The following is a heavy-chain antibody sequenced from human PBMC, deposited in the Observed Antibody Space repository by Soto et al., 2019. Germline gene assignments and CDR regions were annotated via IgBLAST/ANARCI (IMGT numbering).Heavy chain of an antibody. V-gene: IGHV4-61*08. CDR3: AAGGGLPRYY. D-gene: IGHD5-12*01. J-gene: IGHJ4*02. CDR1: GGSISSGGYY. CDR2: FHNSGNP. Sequence: PSETLSLTCAVSGGSISSGGYYWSWIRQHPGKGVEWIGYFHNSGNPKYSSSLKSRVTISVDMSEKQSSLILTSVTAADTAVYDCAAGGGLPRYYWGQGTLVTVSS.